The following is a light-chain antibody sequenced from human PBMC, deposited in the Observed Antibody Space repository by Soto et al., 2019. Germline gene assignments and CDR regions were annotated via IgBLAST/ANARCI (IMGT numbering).Light chain of an antibody. CDR3: GSYSSTDTPFV. V-gene: IGLV2-14*01. CDR2: EVT. CDR1: STDVGGYNY. Sequence: QSALAQPSSVSGSPGQSITISCTGTSTDVGGYNYVSWYQHHSGKAPKLLIYEVTNRPSGISDRFSGSKSVNTASLTISGLQAEDESDYYCGSYSSTDTPFVFGTGTKVTVL. J-gene: IGLJ1*01.